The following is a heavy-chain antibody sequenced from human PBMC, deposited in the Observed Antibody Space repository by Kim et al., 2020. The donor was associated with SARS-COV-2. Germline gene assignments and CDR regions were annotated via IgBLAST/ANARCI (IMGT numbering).Heavy chain of an antibody. J-gene: IGHJ4*02. CDR3: AGRRSITIFGVDIRPLGY. CDR1: GGSFSGYY. CDR2: INHSGNT. V-gene: IGHV4-34*01. D-gene: IGHD3-3*01. Sequence: SETLSLTCAVYGGSFSGYYWSWIRQPPGKGLEWIGEINHSGNTNYNPSLKSRVTISVDTSKNQFSLKLSSVTAADTAVYYCAGRRSITIFGVDIRPLGYWGQGTLVTVSS.